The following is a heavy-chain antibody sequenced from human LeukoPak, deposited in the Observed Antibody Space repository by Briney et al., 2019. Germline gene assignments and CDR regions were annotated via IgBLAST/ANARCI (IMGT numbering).Heavy chain of an antibody. CDR1: GFTFSSYA. J-gene: IGHJ4*02. CDR2: ISGSGGST. Sequence: GGSLRLSCAASGFTFSSYAMSWVRQAPGKGLEWVSAISGSGGSTYYADSVKGRFTVSRDNAKNSLYLQMNSLRAEDTAVYYCARESGQSSYGQPVDYWGQGTLVAVSP. D-gene: IGHD3-16*01. CDR3: ARESGQSSYGQPVDY. V-gene: IGHV3-23*01.